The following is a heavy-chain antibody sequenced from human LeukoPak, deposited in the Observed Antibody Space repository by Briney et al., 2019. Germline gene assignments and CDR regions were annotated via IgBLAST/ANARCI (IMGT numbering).Heavy chain of an antibody. CDR1: GFTFSSHW. J-gene: IGHJ2*01. V-gene: IGHV3-74*01. D-gene: IGHD2-8*02. Sequence: GGSLRLSCAASGFTFSSHWVHWVRQAPGKGLVWVSHINNDGRSTRYADSVKGRFTISRDNAKNTVYLQMNSLRVEDTAVYYCERDSNTDWYFDLWGRGTLVTVSS. CDR3: ERDSNTDWYFDL. CDR2: INNDGRST.